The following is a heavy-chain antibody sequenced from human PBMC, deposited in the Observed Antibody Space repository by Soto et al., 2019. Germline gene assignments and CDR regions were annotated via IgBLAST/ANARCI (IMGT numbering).Heavy chain of an antibody. CDR1: GFSLSNARMG. CDR3: ARTRIVGAIPPGRDAFDI. D-gene: IGHD1-26*01. Sequence: QVTLKESGPVLVKPTETLTLTCTVSGFSLSNARMGVSWIRQPPGKALEWLAHIFSNDEKSYSTSLKSRLTISKDTSKSQVVLTMTNMDPVDTATYYCARTRIVGAIPPGRDAFDIWGQGTMVTASS. J-gene: IGHJ3*02. V-gene: IGHV2-26*01. CDR2: IFSNDEK.